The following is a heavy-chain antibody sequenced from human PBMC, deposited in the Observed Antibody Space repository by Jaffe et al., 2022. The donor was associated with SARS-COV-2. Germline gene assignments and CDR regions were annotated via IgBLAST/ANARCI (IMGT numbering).Heavy chain of an antibody. CDR1: GFTFGNYA. V-gene: IGHV3-23*01. CDR2: IRGGGARE. Sequence: EVQLLESGGGLVQPGGSLRLSCAASGFTFGNYAMSWVRQAPGKGLEWVSYIRGGGARETYADSVKGRFTLSRDNSRNTLYLQMNSLRAEDTAVYYCAKSSSSWGNDAFDIWGPGTMVTVSS. J-gene: IGHJ3*02. D-gene: IGHD6-13*01. CDR3: AKSSSSWGNDAFDI.